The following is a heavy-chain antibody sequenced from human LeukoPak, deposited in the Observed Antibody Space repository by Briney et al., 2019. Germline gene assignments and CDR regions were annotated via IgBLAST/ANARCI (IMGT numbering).Heavy chain of an antibody. CDR3: ARHSGYSSGWYAFVY. V-gene: IGHV4-39*01. CDR1: GGSISSSSYY. Sequence: KSSETLSLTCTVSGGSISSSSYYWGWIRQPPGKGLEWIGSIYYSGSTYYNPSLKSRVTISVDTSKSQFSLKLSSVTAADTAVYYCARHSGYSSGWYAFVYWGQGTLVTVSS. D-gene: IGHD6-19*01. J-gene: IGHJ4*02. CDR2: IYYSGST.